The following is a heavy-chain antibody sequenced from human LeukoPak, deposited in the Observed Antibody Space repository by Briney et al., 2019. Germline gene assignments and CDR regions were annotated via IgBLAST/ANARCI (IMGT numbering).Heavy chain of an antibody. CDR3: ASYQVGATSGFDY. Sequence: SEPLSLTCPVSGGSISSRSYYWGWIRQPPGKGLACIWNIYYSGSTYYTPSLKSRVPISVHTSKNHFSLKLSSVTPTDTAVYYCASYQVGATSGFDYWGQGTLVTVSS. J-gene: IGHJ4*02. D-gene: IGHD1-26*01. V-gene: IGHV4-39*01. CDR1: GGSISSRSYY. CDR2: IYYSGST.